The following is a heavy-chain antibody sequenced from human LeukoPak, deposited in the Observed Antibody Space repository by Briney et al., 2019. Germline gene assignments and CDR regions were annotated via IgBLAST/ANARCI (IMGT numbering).Heavy chain of an antibody. CDR2: VYYSGST. CDR3: ARHGSRAVAGYFDY. CDR1: GGSISSFY. V-gene: IGHV4-59*08. J-gene: IGHJ4*02. D-gene: IGHD6-19*01. Sequence: SETLSLTCTVSGGSISSFYWSWIRQSPGEGLEWIGYVYYSGSTYYNPSLTTRVTISVDTSKNQFSLRLSSGTAAATAVYNCARHGSRAVAGYFDYWGQGTLVTVSS.